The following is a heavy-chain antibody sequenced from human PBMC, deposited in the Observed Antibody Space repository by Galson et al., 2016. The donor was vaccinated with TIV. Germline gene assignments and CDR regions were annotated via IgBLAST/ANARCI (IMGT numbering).Heavy chain of an antibody. Sequence: TLSLTCSVSGGSISSGNYYWSWIRQPAGKGLEWIGRIHTSGITNYNPSLKNRVTLSADTSENQFSLKLDSVTAADTAVYDCARVPPAGHHWYFDLWGRGTLVTVSS. CDR1: GGSISSGNYY. CDR2: IHTSGIT. D-gene: IGHD2-15*01. CDR3: ARVPPAGHHWYFDL. V-gene: IGHV4-61*02. J-gene: IGHJ2*01.